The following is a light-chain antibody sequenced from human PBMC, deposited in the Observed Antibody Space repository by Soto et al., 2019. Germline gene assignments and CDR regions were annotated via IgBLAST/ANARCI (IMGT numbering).Light chain of an antibody. V-gene: IGKV1-9*01. Sequence: IQLTQSPSSRSASAVDSVTITFRASQGISRYLSWYQQKPGRAPKLLISAASTLQSGVPARFSGSGSGTDFTLSITSLQPEDFATYYCQQLNTYPVTFGGGTKVDI. J-gene: IGKJ4*01. CDR3: QQLNTYPVT. CDR1: QGISRY. CDR2: AAS.